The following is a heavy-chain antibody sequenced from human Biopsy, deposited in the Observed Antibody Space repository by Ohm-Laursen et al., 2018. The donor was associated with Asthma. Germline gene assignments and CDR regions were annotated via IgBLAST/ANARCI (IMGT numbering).Heavy chain of an antibody. Sequence: AASVKVSCKTSGYTLNSAGITWVRQAPGQGLEWMGWISVYNGNTEVAQKLQDRVTMITDTSTSTAYMELRSLRSDDTAVYFCARAVDYSHYYGIDVWGQGTTVTVS. CDR2: ISVYNGNT. J-gene: IGHJ6*02. CDR1: GYTLNSAG. V-gene: IGHV1-18*01. D-gene: IGHD3-10*01. CDR3: ARAVDYSHYYGIDV.